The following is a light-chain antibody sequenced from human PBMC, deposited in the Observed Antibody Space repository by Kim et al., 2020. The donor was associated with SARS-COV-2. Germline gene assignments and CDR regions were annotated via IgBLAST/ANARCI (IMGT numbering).Light chain of an antibody. V-gene: IGKV2-30*01. CDR3: MQGTHWPFT. J-gene: IGKJ3*01. CDR2: KVS. CDR1: QGLGSSDGNTF. Sequence: ASIYCRSSQGLGSSDGNTFLNWLHQRPGQSPRRLIYKVSERDSGVPERFSGSGSGTDFTLHISRVEAEDVGVYYCMQGTHWPFTFGPGTKVDIK.